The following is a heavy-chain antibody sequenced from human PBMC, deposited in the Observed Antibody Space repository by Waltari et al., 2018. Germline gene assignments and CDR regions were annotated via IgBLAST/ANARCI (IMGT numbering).Heavy chain of an antibody. V-gene: IGHV3-23*03. J-gene: IGHJ4*02. CDR3: AKDGEEHY. CDR2: IESGGST. Sequence: EVQLLESGGGLVQPGGSLRLSCAASGFSFSSYAMSLVRPAPGKGLEGVAVIESGGSTYYADYVKGRFTMSRDNSKDTLYLQMKSRRAEDTAVYYCAKDGEEHYWGQGTLVTVSS. D-gene: IGHD3-10*01. CDR1: GFSFSSYA.